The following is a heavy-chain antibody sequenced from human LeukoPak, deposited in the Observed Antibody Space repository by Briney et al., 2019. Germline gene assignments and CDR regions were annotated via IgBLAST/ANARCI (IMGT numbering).Heavy chain of an antibody. CDR2: IGTSSSTI. D-gene: IGHD4-23*01. Sequence: GGSLRLSCAASGFTFSSYAMSWVRQAPGKGLEWVSYIGTSSSTIYYADSVKGRLTISRDNAKNSLYLQMNSLRDEDTAVYYCARHDYGGNSGDYWGQGTLVTVSS. CDR3: ARHDYGGNSGDY. V-gene: IGHV3-48*02. J-gene: IGHJ4*02. CDR1: GFTFSSYA.